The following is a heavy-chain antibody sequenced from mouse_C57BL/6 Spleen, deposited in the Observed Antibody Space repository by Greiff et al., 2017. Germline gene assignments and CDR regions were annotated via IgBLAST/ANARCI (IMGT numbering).Heavy chain of an antibody. CDR2: ISGGGGNT. D-gene: IGHD2-1*01. V-gene: IGHV5-9*01. Sequence: EVQRVESGGGLVKPGGSLKLSCAASGFTFSSYTMSWVRQTPEKRLEWVATISGGGGNTYYPDSVKGRFTISRDNAKHPLYLQMSSLRSEDTALYYCARHANYVYFDYWGQGTTLTVSS. J-gene: IGHJ2*01. CDR3: ARHANYVYFDY. CDR1: GFTFSSYT.